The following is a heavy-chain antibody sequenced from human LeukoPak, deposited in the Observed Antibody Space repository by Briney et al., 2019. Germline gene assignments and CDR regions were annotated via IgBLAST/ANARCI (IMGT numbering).Heavy chain of an antibody. D-gene: IGHD2-15*01. CDR2: ISYDGSNK. J-gene: IGHJ4*02. V-gene: IGHV3-30*18. CDR1: GFTFSSYG. Sequence: GGSLRLSCAASGFTFSSYGMHWVRQAPGKGLEWVAVISYDGSNKYYADSVKGRFTISRDNSKNTLYLQMNSLRAEDTAVYYCAKDGFSCSGGSCYSFDYWGQGTLVTVSS. CDR3: AKDGFSCSGGSCYSFDY.